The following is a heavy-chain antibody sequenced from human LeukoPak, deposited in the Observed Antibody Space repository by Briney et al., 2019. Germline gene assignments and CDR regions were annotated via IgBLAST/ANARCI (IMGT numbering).Heavy chain of an antibody. V-gene: IGHV3-20*04. CDR2: INWNGGST. CDR3: AREQDIVVVPAFDY. CDR1: GFTFDDYD. J-gene: IGHJ4*02. Sequence: GGSLRLSCAASGFTFDDYDMSWVRQAPGKGLEWVSGINWNGGSTGYADSVKGRFTISRDNAKNSLYLQMNSLRAEDTALYYCAREQDIVVVPAFDYWGQGTLVTVSS. D-gene: IGHD2-2*01.